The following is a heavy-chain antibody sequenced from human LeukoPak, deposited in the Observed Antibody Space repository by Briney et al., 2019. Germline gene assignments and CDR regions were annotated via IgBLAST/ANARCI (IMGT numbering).Heavy chain of an antibody. V-gene: IGHV3-11*04. J-gene: IGHJ4*02. CDR2: ISSSSSTI. CDR1: GFTFSDYY. Sequence: GGSLRLSCAASGFTFSDYYMSWIRQAPGKGLEWVSYISSSSSTIYYADSVKGRFTIFRDNAKRSLYLQMNSLRAEDTAVYYCATSVSWFDYWGQGTLVTVSS. CDR3: ATSVSWFDY. D-gene: IGHD6-13*01.